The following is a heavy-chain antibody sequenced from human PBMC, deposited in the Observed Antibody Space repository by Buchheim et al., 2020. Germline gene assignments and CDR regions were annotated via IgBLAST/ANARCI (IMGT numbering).Heavy chain of an antibody. Sequence: EVQLVESGGGLVQPGGSLRLSCVASGFTFSSYAMSWVRQAPGKGLVWVSVISGGGGSTSYADSVRGRFTFSRDNSKNTLYLQMNSLRADDTAVYYCAKGPRLIQYNWFDPWGQGTL. CDR1: GFTFSSYA. CDR3: AKGPRLIQYNWFDP. D-gene: IGHD2-21*01. V-gene: IGHV3-23*04. J-gene: IGHJ5*02. CDR2: ISGGGGST.